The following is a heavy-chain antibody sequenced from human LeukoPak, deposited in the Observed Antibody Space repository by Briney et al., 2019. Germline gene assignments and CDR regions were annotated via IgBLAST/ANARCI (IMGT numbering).Heavy chain of an antibody. D-gene: IGHD2-2*01. Sequence: PSETLSLTCAVYGGSFSGYYWSWIRQPPGKGLEWIGEINHSGSTKYNPSLKSRVTISVDTSKNQFSLKLSSVTAADTAVYYCARGGYCSSTSCQTDYWGQGTLVTVSS. J-gene: IGHJ4*02. V-gene: IGHV4-34*01. CDR2: INHSGST. CDR1: GGSFSGYY. CDR3: ARGGYCSSTSCQTDY.